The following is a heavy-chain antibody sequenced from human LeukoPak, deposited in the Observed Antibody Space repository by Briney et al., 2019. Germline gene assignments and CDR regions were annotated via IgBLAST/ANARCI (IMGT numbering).Heavy chain of an antibody. CDR2: IWYDGSNK. CDR3: AKTLWSGYYNGMDV. V-gene: IGHV3-30*02. Sequence: GGSLRLSCAASGFTFSSYGMHWVRQAPGKGLEWVAVIWYDGSNKYYADSVKGRFTISRDNSKNTLYLQMNSLRAEDTAVYYCAKTLWSGYYNGMDVWGQGTTVTVSS. D-gene: IGHD3-3*01. J-gene: IGHJ6*02. CDR1: GFTFSSYG.